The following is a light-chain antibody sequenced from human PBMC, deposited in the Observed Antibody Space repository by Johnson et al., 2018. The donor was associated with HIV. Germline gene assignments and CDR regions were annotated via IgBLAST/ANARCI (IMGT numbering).Light chain of an antibody. Sequence: QPVLTQPPSVSAAPGQKVTISCSGSSSNIGNNYVSWYQQVPGTAHKLLIYDNNKRPSGIPDRFSGSKSGTSATLGITGLQTGDEADYYCGTWDSSLSALFGTGTKVTVL. CDR3: GTWDSSLSAL. CDR1: SSNIGNNY. J-gene: IGLJ1*01. CDR2: DNN. V-gene: IGLV1-51*01.